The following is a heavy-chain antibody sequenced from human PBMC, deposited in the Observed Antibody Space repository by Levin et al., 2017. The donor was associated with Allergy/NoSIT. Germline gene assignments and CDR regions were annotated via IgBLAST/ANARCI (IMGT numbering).Heavy chain of an antibody. D-gene: IGHD3-3*01. V-gene: IGHV1-69*13. J-gene: IGHJ6*03. CDR1: GGTFSNYA. CDR2: IIPLYRSS. CDR3: ARGVLRFNYYYMDV. Sequence: ASVKVSCKASGGTFSNYAITWVRQAPGQGLEWMGGIIPLYRSSDYAQDFQGRVTFTADESAITGYMELSSLRSEDTAVYYCARGVLRFNYYYMDVWGKGTTVTVSS.